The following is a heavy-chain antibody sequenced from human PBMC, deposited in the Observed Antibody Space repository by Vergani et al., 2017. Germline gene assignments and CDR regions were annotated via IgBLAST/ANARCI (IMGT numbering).Heavy chain of an antibody. CDR2: ISFDGTNE. CDR3: VRDRGLCAGGRCYTEACDH. J-gene: IGHJ4*02. Sequence: QVQLVESGGGVVQPGTSLRLSCVVSGFALNRHAMYWVRQAPGKGLEWVVGISFDGTNEYYPDLEKGRFTISRDIAKNTLYLQVRSLRLEDTGVDHCVRDRGLCAGGRCYTEACDHWGQGTLVTVSS. CDR1: GFALNRHA. D-gene: IGHD2-2*02. V-gene: IGHV3-30-3*01.